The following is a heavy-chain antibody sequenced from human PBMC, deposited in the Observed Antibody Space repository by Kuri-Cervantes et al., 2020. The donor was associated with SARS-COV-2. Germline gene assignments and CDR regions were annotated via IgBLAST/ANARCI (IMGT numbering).Heavy chain of an antibody. CDR1: GFTFDDYG. D-gene: IGHD1-26*01. Sequence: GESLKISCAASGFTFDDYGMSWVRQAPGKGLEWVSGINWNGGSTGYADSVKGRFTISRDNAKNSLYLQMNSLRAEDTAVYYCASPSLVVGANQWAAFDIWGQGTMVTVSS. V-gene: IGHV3-20*04. CDR2: INWNGGST. J-gene: IGHJ3*02. CDR3: ASPSLVVGANQWAAFDI.